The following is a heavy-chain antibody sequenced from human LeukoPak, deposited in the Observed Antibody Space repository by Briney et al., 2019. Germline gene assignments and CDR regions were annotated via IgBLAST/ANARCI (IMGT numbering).Heavy chain of an antibody. Sequence: SETLSLTCTVSGGSISSYYWSWIRQPAGKGLDWIGRIYTSGSTNYNPSLKSRVTMSVDTSKNQFSLKLSSVTAADTAVYYCARLTSSSGWYYFDYWGQGTLVTVSS. CDR1: GGSISSYY. CDR3: ARLTSSSGWYYFDY. D-gene: IGHD6-19*01. J-gene: IGHJ4*02. CDR2: IYTSGST. V-gene: IGHV4-4*07.